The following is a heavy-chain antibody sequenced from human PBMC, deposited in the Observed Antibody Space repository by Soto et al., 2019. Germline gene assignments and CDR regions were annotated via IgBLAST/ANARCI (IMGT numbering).Heavy chain of an antibody. D-gene: IGHD3-9*01. CDR3: ATALRFVDYLLKR. Sequence: GGSLRLSCAASGFSFSSSEMTWVRQAPGKGLEWISYIHFSGSPIYYADSLRGRFTISRDNTKNSLYLQMSSLRAEDTAIYYCATALRFVDYLLKRWGQGTLVTV. J-gene: IGHJ4*02. V-gene: IGHV3-48*03. CDR2: IHFSGSPI. CDR1: GFSFSSSE.